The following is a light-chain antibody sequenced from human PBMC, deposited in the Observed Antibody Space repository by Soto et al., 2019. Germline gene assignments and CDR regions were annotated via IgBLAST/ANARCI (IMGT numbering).Light chain of an antibody. CDR3: QQRSSWPT. Sequence: LLTESPATLALSPWDSATLSCRASQTVSSQLAWYQQKPGQAPRLLIYDASKRATGVPGRFSGSGFGTDFTLTISSLEPDDFGVYYCQQRSSWPTFGQGTKV. J-gene: IGKJ1*01. CDR1: QTVSSQ. V-gene: IGKV3-11*01. CDR2: DAS.